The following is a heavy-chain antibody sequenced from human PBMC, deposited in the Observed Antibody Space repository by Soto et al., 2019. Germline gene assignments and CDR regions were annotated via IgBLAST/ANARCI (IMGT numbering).Heavy chain of an antibody. D-gene: IGHD1-1*01. J-gene: IGHJ6*02. CDR1: CGSISSYY. CDR2: IYYSGST. CDR3: AREGTTVDSYYYYGMDV. Sequence: QVQLQESGPGLVKPSETLSLTCTVSCGSISSYYWSWIRQPPGKGLEWIGYIYYSGSTNYNTSLKSRVTISLDTSKHQFSLKLSSVTAADTAVSYFAREGTTVDSYYYYGMDVWGQGTTVTVSS. V-gene: IGHV4-59*01.